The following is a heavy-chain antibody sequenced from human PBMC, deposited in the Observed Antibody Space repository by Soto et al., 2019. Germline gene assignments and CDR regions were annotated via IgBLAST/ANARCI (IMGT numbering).Heavy chain of an antibody. CDR1: GFTFSVFV. Sequence: GGSLRLSCAVSGFTFSVFVMHGVGQAPGKGLEWVAFISYEGRNKYYADSVNGRFTISRDNSKNTLSLQMDSLRPEDTAVYYCAKGRDSTLLRWQYFDNWGQGTQVTVSS. CDR2: ISYEGRNK. J-gene: IGHJ4*02. D-gene: IGHD4-17*01. CDR3: AKGRDSTLLRWQYFDN. V-gene: IGHV3-30*18.